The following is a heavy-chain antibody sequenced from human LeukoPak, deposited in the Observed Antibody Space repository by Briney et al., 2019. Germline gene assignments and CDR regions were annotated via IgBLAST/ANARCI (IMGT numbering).Heavy chain of an antibody. V-gene: IGHV3-23*01. D-gene: IGHD3-10*01. CDR2: ISGSGGST. CDR3: AKDRYYGSGSYYAYYYYGMDV. CDR1: GFTFSSYA. Sequence: GGSLRLSCAASGFTFSSYAMSWVRQAPGEGLEWVSAISGSGGSTYYADSVKGRFTISRDNSKNTLYLQMNSLRAEDTAVYYCAKDRYYGSGSYYAYYYYGMDVWGRGTTVTVSS. J-gene: IGHJ6*02.